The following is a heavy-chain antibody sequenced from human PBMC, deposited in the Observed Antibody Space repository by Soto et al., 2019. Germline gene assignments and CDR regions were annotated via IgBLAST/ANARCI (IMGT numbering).Heavy chain of an antibody. D-gene: IGHD5-18*01. CDR1: GGTFSSYA. Sequence: QVQLVQSGAEVKKPGSSVKVSCKASGGTFSSYAISWVRQAPGQGLEWMGGIIPIFGTANYAQKFQGRVTITXXEXTXXAYMELSSLRTEDTAVYYCARNTYSRGYSYGFFDYWGQGTLVTVSS. J-gene: IGHJ4*02. CDR2: IIPIFGTA. V-gene: IGHV1-69*05. CDR3: ARNTYSRGYSYGFFDY.